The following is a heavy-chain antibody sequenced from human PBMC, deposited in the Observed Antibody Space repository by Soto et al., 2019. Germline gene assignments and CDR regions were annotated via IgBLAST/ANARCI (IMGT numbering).Heavy chain of an antibody. V-gene: IGHV4-59*01. J-gene: IGHJ5*02. CDR1: GGSISRYY. Sequence: SETLSLTCTVSGGSISRYYWSWIRQPPGKGLGWIGYIYYSGSTNYNPSLKSRVTISVDTSKNQFSLKLSSVTAADTAVYYCARDSGTYYGSGSYSRNWFDPWGQGTLVTVSS. CDR3: ARDSGTYYGSGSYSRNWFDP. D-gene: IGHD3-10*01. CDR2: IYYSGST.